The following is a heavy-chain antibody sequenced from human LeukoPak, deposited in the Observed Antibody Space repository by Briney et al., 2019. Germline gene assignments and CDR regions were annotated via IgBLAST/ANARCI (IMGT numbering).Heavy chain of an antibody. V-gene: IGHV4-59*12. D-gene: IGHD3-16*02. J-gene: IGHJ4*02. CDR1: GGSISSYY. CDR2: ISDIGST. Sequence: PSETLSLTCTVSGGSISSYYWSWIRQPPGKGLEWIAYISDIGSTNYNPSLKSRVTISVDTSKNQFSLKLSSVTAADTAVYYCARLPYDYVWGSYRYPRDYWGQGTLVTVSS. CDR3: ARLPYDYVWGSYRYPRDY.